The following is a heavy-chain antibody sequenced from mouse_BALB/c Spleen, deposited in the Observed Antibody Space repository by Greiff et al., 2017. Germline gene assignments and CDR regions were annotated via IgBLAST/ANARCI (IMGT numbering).Heavy chain of an antibody. V-gene: IGHV1-7*01. Sequence: VQVVESGAELAKPGASVKMSCKASGYTFTSYWMHWVKQRPGQGLEWIGYINPSTGYTEYNQKFKDKATLTADKSSSTDYMQLSSLTSEDSAVYYCSRPPFDYAMDYWGQGTSVTVSS. J-gene: IGHJ4*01. CDR3: SRPPFDYAMDY. CDR1: GYTFTSYW. CDR2: INPSTGYT.